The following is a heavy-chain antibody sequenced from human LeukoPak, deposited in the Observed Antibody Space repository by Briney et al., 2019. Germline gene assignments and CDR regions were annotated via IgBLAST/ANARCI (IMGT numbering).Heavy chain of an antibody. CDR2: INPNSGGT. V-gene: IGHV1-2*02. J-gene: IGHJ3*02. CDR1: GYTFTGYY. Sequence: ASVKVSCKASGYTFTGYYMHWVRQAPGQGLEWMGWINPNSGGTNYAQKFRGRVTMTRDTSISTAYMELSRLRSDDTAVYYCAREGEDCSGGSCLNDAFDIWGQGTMVTVSS. CDR3: AREGEDCSGGSCLNDAFDI. D-gene: IGHD2-15*01.